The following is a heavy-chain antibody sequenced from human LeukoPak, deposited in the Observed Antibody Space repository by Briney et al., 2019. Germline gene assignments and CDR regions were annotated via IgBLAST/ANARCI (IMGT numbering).Heavy chain of an antibody. CDR2: ISSSGSTI. CDR3: ASAPKVVVGPEDDY. D-gene: IGHD2-2*01. Sequence: KSGGSLRLSCAASGFTFSDYYMSWIRQAPGKGLEWVSYISSSGSTIYYADSVKGRFTISRDNAKNSLYLQMNSLRAEDTAVYYCASAPKVVVGPEDDYWGQGTLVTVSS. V-gene: IGHV3-11*04. J-gene: IGHJ4*02. CDR1: GFTFSDYY.